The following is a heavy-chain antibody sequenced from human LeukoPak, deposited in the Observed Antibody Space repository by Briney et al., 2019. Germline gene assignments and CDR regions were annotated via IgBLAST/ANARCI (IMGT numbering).Heavy chain of an antibody. CDR3: ARGKLGSSPTFDN. J-gene: IGHJ4*02. CDR2: IYYSGST. CDR1: GGSIGSYY. V-gene: IGHV4-59*01. D-gene: IGHD6-6*01. Sequence: PSETLSLTCTVSGGSIGSYYWSWIRQPPGKGLEWIGYIYYSGSTNYNPSLKSRVTMSVDTSKSQFSLKLSSVTAADTAVYYCARGKLGSSPTFDNWGQGTLVTVSS.